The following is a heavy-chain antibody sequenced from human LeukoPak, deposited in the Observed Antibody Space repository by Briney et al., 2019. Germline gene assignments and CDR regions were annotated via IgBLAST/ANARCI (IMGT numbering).Heavy chain of an antibody. CDR3: ARGDPPYYYGSGSYVA. CDR1: GGSFSGYY. Sequence: SETLSLTCAVYGGSFSGYYWSWIRQPPGKGLEWIGEINHSGSTNYNPSLKSRVTISVDTSKNQFSLKLSSVTAADTAVYYCARGDPPYYYGSGSYVAWGQGTLVTVSS. J-gene: IGHJ5*02. CDR2: INHSGST. D-gene: IGHD3-10*01. V-gene: IGHV4-34*01.